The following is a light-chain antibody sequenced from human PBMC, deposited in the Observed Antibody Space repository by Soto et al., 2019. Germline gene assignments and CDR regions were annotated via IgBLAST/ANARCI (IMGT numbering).Light chain of an antibody. CDR2: GNS. V-gene: IGLV1-40*01. CDR3: QSYDGSLCGWGV. Sequence: QSVLTQPPSVSGAPGPRVTISCTGSSSNIGAGYVVHWYQQLPGTAPKLLIYGNSNRPSGVPDRFSGSKSGASASLAITALQAEDEADYYCQSYDGSLCGWGVFGGGTKLTVL. J-gene: IGLJ2*01. CDR1: SSNIGAGYV.